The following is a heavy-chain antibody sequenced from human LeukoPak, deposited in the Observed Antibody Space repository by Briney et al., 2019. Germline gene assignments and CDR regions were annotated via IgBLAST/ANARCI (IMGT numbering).Heavy chain of an antibody. CDR2: INSDGSST. V-gene: IGHV3-74*01. J-gene: IGHJ4*02. CDR1: GFTFKNYA. Sequence: GGSLRLSCAASGFTFKNYAMSWVRQAPGKGLVWVSRINSDGSSTAYADSVEGRFTISRDNAKNTLYLQMNSLGVEDTAVYYCYLSGSFDYWGQGTLVTFSS. D-gene: IGHD1-26*01. CDR3: YLSGSFDY.